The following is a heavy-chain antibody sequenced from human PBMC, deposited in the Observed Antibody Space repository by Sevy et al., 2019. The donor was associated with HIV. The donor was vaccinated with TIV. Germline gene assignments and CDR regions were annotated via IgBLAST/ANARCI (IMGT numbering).Heavy chain of an antibody. CDR2: INHSGST. Sequence: SETLSLTCAVYGGSFSGYYWSWIRQPPGKGLEWIGEINHSGSTNYNPSLKSRVTISVDTSKNQFSLKLRSVTAADTAVYYCAGAHREAFDIWGQGTMVTVS. CDR1: GGSFSGYY. J-gene: IGHJ3*02. CDR3: AGAHREAFDI. V-gene: IGHV4-34*01.